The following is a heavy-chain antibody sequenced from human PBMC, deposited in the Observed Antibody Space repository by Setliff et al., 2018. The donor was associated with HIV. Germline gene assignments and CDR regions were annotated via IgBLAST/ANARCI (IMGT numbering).Heavy chain of an antibody. V-gene: IGHV4-4*07. CDR3: ARGSRQLTIFGVVFKTNYYFMDV. CDR2: IYSDGST. Sequence: SETLSLTCRVSGGSIRDYYWNWIRQPAGKGLEWIGRIYSDGSTNYNPSLKSRVTMSVDTSKNQFSLTLNSVTAADTAVYYCARGSRQLTIFGVVFKTNYYFMDVWGKGIPVTVSS. D-gene: IGHD3-3*01. CDR1: GGSIRDYY. J-gene: IGHJ6*03.